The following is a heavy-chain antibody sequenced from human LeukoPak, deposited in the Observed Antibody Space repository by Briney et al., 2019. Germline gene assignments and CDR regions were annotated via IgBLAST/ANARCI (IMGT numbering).Heavy chain of an antibody. Sequence: GGSLRLSCTASGFTFGDYVMSWVRQAPGKGLEWVGFIRSKAYGGTTKDAASVKGRFTISRDDSRSIAYLQMNSLKTEDTAVYYCTRRYNYDSSGYYYVRDAFDIWGQGTMVTVSS. J-gene: IGHJ3*02. V-gene: IGHV3-49*04. CDR1: GFTFGDYV. CDR2: IRSKAYGGTT. D-gene: IGHD3-22*01. CDR3: TRRYNYDSSGYYYVRDAFDI.